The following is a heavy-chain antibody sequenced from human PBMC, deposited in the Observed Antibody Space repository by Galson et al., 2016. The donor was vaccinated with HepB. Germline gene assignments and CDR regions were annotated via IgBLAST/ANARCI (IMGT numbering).Heavy chain of an antibody. V-gene: IGHV4-4*01. CDR2: GSI. Sequence: GSINYNPSLKTRVTISVDKSKNQFSLKLSSVTAADTAVYFCARFTSYEYNSSGYVWFDPCGQGTLVTVSS. CDR3: ARFTSYEYNSSGYVWFDP. D-gene: IGHD3-22*01. J-gene: IGHJ5*02.